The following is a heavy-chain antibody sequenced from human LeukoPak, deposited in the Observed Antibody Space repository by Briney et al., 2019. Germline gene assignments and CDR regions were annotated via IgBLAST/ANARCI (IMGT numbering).Heavy chain of an antibody. J-gene: IGHJ4*02. D-gene: IGHD6-19*01. Sequence: GGSLRLSCAASGFTFSSYGMHWVRQAPGKGLEWVAVIWYDGSNKYYADSVKGRFTISRDNSKNTLYLQMNSLRAEDTAVYYCARDSRGGSGWYVGYWGQGTLVTVSS. CDR2: IWYDGSNK. CDR3: ARDSRGGSGWYVGY. CDR1: GFTFSSYG. V-gene: IGHV3-33*01.